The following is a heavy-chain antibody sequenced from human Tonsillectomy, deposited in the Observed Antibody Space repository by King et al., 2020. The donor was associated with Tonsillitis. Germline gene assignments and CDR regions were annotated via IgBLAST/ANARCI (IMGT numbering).Heavy chain of an antibody. J-gene: IGHJ6*02. V-gene: IGHV3-15*01. CDR3: TTDTLSLLAERVDYYGMDV. Sequence: VQLVESGGGLVKPGGSLRLSCAASGFTFSNAWMSWVRQAPGKGLEWVGRIKSKTDGGTTDYAAPVKGRFTISRDDSKNTLYLQMNSLKTEDTAVYYCTTDTLSLLAERVDYYGMDVWGQGTTVTVSS. CDR1: GFTFSNAW. CDR2: IKSKTDGGTT. D-gene: IGHD3-3*01.